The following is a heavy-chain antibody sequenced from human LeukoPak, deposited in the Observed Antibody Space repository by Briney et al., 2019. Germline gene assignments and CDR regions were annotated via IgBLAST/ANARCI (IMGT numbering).Heavy chain of an antibody. Sequence: PGGSLRLSCAASGFTFSSYGMHWVRQAPGKGLKWETFIRYDGSTKYYADSVKGRFTISRDNSKNTLYLQMNSLRAEDTAVYYCAKDVTMIVVVIDDAFDIWGKGTMVTVSS. CDR3: AKDVTMIVVVIDDAFDI. CDR1: GFTFSSYG. J-gene: IGHJ3*02. D-gene: IGHD3-22*01. V-gene: IGHV3-30*02. CDR2: IRYDGSTK.